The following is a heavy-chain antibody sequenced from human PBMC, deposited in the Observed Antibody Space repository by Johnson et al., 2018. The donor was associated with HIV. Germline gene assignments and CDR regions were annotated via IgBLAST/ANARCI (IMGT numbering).Heavy chain of an antibody. CDR3: ARAGRLGYGSGGSCYSPAFDI. V-gene: IGHV3-30-3*01. J-gene: IGHJ3*02. CDR1: GFTFSNYA. CDR2: ISHDGINK. Sequence: QMQLVESGGGLVQPGRSLKLSCAASGFTFSNYAMHWVRQAPGKGLEWVTLISHDGINKYYADSVKGRFTISRDNSKNTLYLQMNSLRAEDTAVYDCARAGRLGYGSGGSCYSPAFDIWGQGTMVTVAS. D-gene: IGHD2-15*01.